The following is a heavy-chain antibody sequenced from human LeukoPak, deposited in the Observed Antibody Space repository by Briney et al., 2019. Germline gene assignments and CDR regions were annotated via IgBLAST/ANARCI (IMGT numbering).Heavy chain of an antibody. Sequence: PSETLSLTCTVSGGSVSSGSYYWSWIRQPPGKGLEWIGEINHSGSTNYNPSLKSRVTISVDTSKNQFSLKLSSVTAADTAVYYCASDSSGHNWFDPWGQGTLVTVSS. D-gene: IGHD6-19*01. CDR1: GGSVSSGSYY. CDR3: ASDSSGHNWFDP. J-gene: IGHJ5*02. CDR2: INHSGST. V-gene: IGHV4-39*07.